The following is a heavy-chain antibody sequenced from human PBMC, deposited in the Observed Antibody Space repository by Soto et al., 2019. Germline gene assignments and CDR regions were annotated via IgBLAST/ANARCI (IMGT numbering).Heavy chain of an antibody. CDR2: ISDSGIGT. CDR1: GFTLSSYA. CDR3: AQSISGNYDYDYGMDV. D-gene: IGHD1-26*01. V-gene: IGHV3-23*01. J-gene: IGHJ6*02. Sequence: EVQLLESGGGLVQPGGSLRLSCAASGFTLSSYAMSWVRQAPGKGLEWVSAISDSGIGTYYADSVKGRFIISRDHSKNTLDLQINSLRDEDTAVYYSAQSISGNYDYDYGMDVWGQGTTVTVSS.